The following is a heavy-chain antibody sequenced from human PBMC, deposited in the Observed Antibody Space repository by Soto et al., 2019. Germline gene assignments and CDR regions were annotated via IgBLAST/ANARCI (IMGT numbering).Heavy chain of an antibody. J-gene: IGHJ4*02. D-gene: IGHD3-16*01. V-gene: IGHV4-59*08. CDR3: VRHWDWGSLGY. CDR1: GGSISSDY. Sequence: QVQLQESGPGLVKPSETLSLTCTVSGGSISSDYWSWIRQPPGKGLEWIGYIYYSGSINYNPSLESRVAISVDTSKNQFSLKLTSVTAADTAVYYCVRHWDWGSLGYWGQGTLVTVSS. CDR2: IYYSGSI.